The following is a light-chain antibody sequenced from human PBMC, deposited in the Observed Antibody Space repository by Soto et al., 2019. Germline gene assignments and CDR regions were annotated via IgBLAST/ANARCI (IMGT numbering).Light chain of an antibody. J-gene: IGKJ1*01. CDR2: KAS. V-gene: IGKV1-5*03. CDR1: QTISSW. Sequence: DIHMTQSPSTLSGSVGDRVTITCRASQTISSWLAWYQQKPGKAPKLLIYKASTLKSGVPSRSSGSGSGTEFTLTISSLQPDDFATYYCQHYNSYSEAFGQGTKVDIK. CDR3: QHYNSYSEA.